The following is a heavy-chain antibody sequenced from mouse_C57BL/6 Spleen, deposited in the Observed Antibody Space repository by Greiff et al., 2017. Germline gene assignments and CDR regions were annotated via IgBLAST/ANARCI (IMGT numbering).Heavy chain of an antibody. V-gene: IGHV1-80*01. CDR3: AGSSYGSSWDYYDMDD. CDR2: IYPCAGDT. J-gene: IGHJ4*01. CDR1: GYAFSSYW. D-gene: IGHD1-1*01. Sequence: QVHVKQSGAELVKPGASVKISCKASGYAFSSYWMTWVKQRPGTGLEWIGQIYPCAGDTNSNGKFKGKATLTVDKSSRTAYMQLSSLTSEDSAVYYCAGSSYGSSWDYYDMDDWGKGTSVTVSS.